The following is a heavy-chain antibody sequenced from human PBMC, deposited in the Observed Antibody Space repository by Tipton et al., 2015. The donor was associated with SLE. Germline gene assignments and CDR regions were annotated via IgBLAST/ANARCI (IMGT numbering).Heavy chain of an antibody. CDR3: AKDDSGANSLDY. J-gene: IGHJ4*02. CDR2: IKKDASEE. V-gene: IGHV3-7*01. D-gene: IGHD4-17*01. Sequence: GSLRLACAASGFTFSRFWMTWVRQAPGKGLEWVANIKKDASEENYVDSVKGRFTISRDNDNNLVYPQMNSLRAEDTAVYYCAKDDSGANSLDYWGQGTLVTVSS. CDR1: GFTFSRFW.